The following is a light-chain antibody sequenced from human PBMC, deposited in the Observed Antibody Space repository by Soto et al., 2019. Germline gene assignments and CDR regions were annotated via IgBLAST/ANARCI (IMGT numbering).Light chain of an antibody. V-gene: IGLV2-14*01. CDR3: ISYIPSTTTHWV. CDR2: EVY. CDR1: NSAVGGYDR. Sequence: ALTHPASVSWSPGQSITISCTGTNSAVGGYDRVSWYQHHPGKAPKLLIFEVYNRPSGISDRFSGSKSGDTASLTISGLQAEDEADYYCISYIPSTTTHWVFGGGTKVTVL. J-gene: IGLJ3*02.